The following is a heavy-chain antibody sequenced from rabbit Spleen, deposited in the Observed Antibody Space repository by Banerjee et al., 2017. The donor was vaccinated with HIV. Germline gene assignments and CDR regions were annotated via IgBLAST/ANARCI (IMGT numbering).Heavy chain of an antibody. D-gene: IGHD8-1*01. CDR1: GFDFSSYYM. Sequence: QEQLKESGGGLVQPGGSLKVSCIASGFDFSSYYMSWVRQAPGKGLEWIGCIYVGRGSTHYANWAKGRVTMYKTSSTTVTLQMTSLTVADTATYFCARDTGSSFSSYGMDLWGQGTLVTVS. V-gene: IGHV1S45*01. J-gene: IGHJ6*01. CDR3: ARDTGSSFSSYGMDL. CDR2: IYVGRGST.